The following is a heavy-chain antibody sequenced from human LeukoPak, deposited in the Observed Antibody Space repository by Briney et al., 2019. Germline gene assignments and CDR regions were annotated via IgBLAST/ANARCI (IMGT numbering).Heavy chain of an antibody. CDR3: ARVASPLGYCSGGSCYLTPGAFDY. D-gene: IGHD2-15*01. V-gene: IGHV3-66*01. J-gene: IGHJ4*02. CDR1: GFIFSSFA. Sequence: GGSLRLSCAASGFIFSSFAMSWVRQAPGKGLEWVSVIYSGGSIYYADSVKGRFTISRDNSKNTLYLQMNSLRAEDTAVYYCARVASPLGYCSGGSCYLTPGAFDYWGQGTLVTVSS. CDR2: IYSGGSI.